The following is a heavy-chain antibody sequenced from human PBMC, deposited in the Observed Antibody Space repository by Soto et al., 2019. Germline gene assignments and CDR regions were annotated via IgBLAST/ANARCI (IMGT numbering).Heavy chain of an antibody. J-gene: IGHJ4*02. V-gene: IGHV3-21*01. CDR2: ISSSSEYI. CDR3: ARFETSAYTTGHEN. CDR1: GFTFSTSS. D-gene: IGHD2-2*02. Sequence: GGSLRLSCAASGFTFSTSSMNWVRQAPGKGLEWVSSISSSSEYILYADSMKGRFTISRDNAKNSLYLQMNSLRAEDTAVYYCARFETSAYTTGHENWGQGTLVTVSS.